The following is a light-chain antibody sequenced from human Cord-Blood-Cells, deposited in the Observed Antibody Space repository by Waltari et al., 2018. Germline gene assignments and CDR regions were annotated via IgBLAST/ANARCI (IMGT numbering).Light chain of an antibody. CDR1: QSVSSSY. CDR2: GAS. Sequence: EIVMTQSQATLSLSPGERATLYCRASQSVSSSYLSWYQQKPGQAPRLLIYGASTRATGIPARFSGSGSGTDFTLTISSLQPEDFAVYYCQQDYNLPYTFGQGTKLEIK. J-gene: IGKJ2*01. CDR3: QQDYNLPYT. V-gene: IGKV3D-7*01.